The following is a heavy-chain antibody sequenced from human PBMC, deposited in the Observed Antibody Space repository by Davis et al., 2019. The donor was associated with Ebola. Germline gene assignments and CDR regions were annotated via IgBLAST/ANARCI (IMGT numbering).Heavy chain of an antibody. CDR3: AKGDYYDGRGFLSDGLDV. D-gene: IGHD3-22*01. Sequence: PGGSLRLSCAASGFTFSSYAMNWVRQAPGKGLEWVSAISGGGDNTYYADSVKGRFTISRDNSKNTLYVQMNSLRVEDTAVYYCAKGDYYDGRGFLSDGLDVRGQGTTVTVSS. CDR2: ISGGGDNT. V-gene: IGHV3-23*01. CDR1: GFTFSSYA. J-gene: IGHJ6*02.